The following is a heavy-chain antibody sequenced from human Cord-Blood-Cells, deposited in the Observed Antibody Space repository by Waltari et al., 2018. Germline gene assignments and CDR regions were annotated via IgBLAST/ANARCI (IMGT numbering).Heavy chain of an antibody. CDR1: GGTFRSYA. J-gene: IGHJ3*02. D-gene: IGHD3-10*01. CDR3: ARDYYGSGSYAFDI. CDR2: IIPILGIA. V-gene: IGHV1-69*10. Sequence: QVQLVQSGAEVKKPGSSVQFSCKASGGTFRSYAISWVPQAPGQGLEWTGGIIPILGIANYAQKLQGRVTITADKSTSTAYMELSSLRSEDTAVYYCARDYYGSGSYAFDIWGQGTMVTVSS.